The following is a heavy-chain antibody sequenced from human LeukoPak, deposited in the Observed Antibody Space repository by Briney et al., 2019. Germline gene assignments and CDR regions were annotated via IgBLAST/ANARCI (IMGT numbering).Heavy chain of an antibody. CDR3: ARAFSGRGLRSVIRVYYFDY. J-gene: IGHJ4*02. V-gene: IGHV7-4-1*02. D-gene: IGHD3-10*01. CDR2: INTNTGNP. Sequence: ASVKVSCKASGYTFTSYAMNWVRQAPGQGLEWMGWINTNTGNPTYAQGFTGRFVFSLDTSVSTAYLQISSLKAEDTAVYYCARAFSGRGLRSVIRVYYFDYWGQVTLVTVSS. CDR1: GYTFTSYA.